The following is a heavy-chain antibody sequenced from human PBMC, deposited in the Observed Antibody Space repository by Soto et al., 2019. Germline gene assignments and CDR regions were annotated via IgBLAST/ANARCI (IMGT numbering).Heavy chain of an antibody. CDR3: AREVIPQTTAWYFDL. V-gene: IGHV4-30-4*01. Sequence: QLQLRESGPGLVKPSETLSLTCTVSGGSISGGVGGLYYWSWIRQPPGKGLEWIGYIYDSGSTYYIPSVESRVTISVDTSKNQFSLRLSSLTAADTAVYYCAREVIPQTTAWYFDLWGRGTLVTVSS. CDR1: GGSISGGVGGLYY. J-gene: IGHJ2*01. CDR2: IYDSGST. D-gene: IGHD4-17*01.